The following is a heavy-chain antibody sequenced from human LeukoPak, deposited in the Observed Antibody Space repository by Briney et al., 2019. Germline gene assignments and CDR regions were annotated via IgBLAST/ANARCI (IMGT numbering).Heavy chain of an antibody. J-gene: IGHJ5*02. D-gene: IGHD6-25*01. CDR1: GFTFSSSW. CDR3: AGRSSGYIDT. CDR2: IKPDGSYT. V-gene: IGHV3-74*01. Sequence: GGSLRLSCAASGFTFSSSWMHWVRQVPGKGLVWVSRIKPDGSYTTYADSVEGRFTISRDNAKNTLYLQINSLRPEDTAVYYCAGRSSGYIDTWGQGTLVTVSS.